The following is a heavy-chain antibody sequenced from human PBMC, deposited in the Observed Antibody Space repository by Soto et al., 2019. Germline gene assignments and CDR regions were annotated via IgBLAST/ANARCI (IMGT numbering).Heavy chain of an antibody. Sequence: EVQLLESGGGLVQPGGSLRLSCAASGFTFSSYAMSWVRQAPGKGLEWVSAISGSGGSTYYADSVKGRFTISRDNSKNTLYLHMNSLRAEDTAVYYCARPPSYYDSSGYSKYYWGQGTLVTVSS. CDR2: ISGSGGST. D-gene: IGHD3-22*01. V-gene: IGHV3-23*01. J-gene: IGHJ4*02. CDR3: ARPPSYYDSSGYSKYY. CDR1: GFTFSSYA.